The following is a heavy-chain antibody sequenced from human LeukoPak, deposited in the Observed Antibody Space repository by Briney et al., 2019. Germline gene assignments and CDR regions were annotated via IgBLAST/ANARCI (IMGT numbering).Heavy chain of an antibody. Sequence: GGSLRLSCAASGFTLSSYAMSWVRQAPGKGLEWVSAISDTGNTYHADSVKGCFTISRDSSKNTLFLQMNRLRPEDAAVYYCAKAPVTTCRGAFCYPFDYWGLGTLVTVSS. D-gene: IGHD2-15*01. J-gene: IGHJ4*02. CDR2: ISDTGNT. V-gene: IGHV3-23*01. CDR3: AKAPVTTCRGAFCYPFDY. CDR1: GFTLSSYA.